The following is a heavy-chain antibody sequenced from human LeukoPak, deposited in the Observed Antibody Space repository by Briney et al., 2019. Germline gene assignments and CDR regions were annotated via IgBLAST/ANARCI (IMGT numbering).Heavy chain of an antibody. D-gene: IGHD1-1*01. J-gene: IGHJ5*02. CDR3: ARELAGTSTWDWFDP. CDR2: LNPDSGGT. V-gene: IGHV1-2*02. CDR1: GYSFDGYY. Sequence: ASVKVSCKASGYSFDGYYIHWVRQAPGQGLEWMGWLNPDSGGTNYAQKFQGRVTMTRDMSISTAYLDLSRLRSDDTALYFCARELAGTSTWDWFDPWAREPWLPSPQ.